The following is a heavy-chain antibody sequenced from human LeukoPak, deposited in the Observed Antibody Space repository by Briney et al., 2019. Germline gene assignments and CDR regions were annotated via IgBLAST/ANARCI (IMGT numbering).Heavy chain of an antibody. CDR2: VNPNGGGT. CDR1: GYTFTGYY. CDR3: VREYMRGDLLTGPDY. V-gene: IGHV1-2*02. D-gene: IGHD3-9*01. J-gene: IGHJ4*02. Sequence: ASVKVSCKASGYTFTGYYIHWVRQSPGQGLEWMGWVNPNGGGTNDAPSFQGRVNMTRDTSISTAYMQLSRLRSDDTAVYYCVREYMRGDLLTGPDYWGQGTLVTVSS.